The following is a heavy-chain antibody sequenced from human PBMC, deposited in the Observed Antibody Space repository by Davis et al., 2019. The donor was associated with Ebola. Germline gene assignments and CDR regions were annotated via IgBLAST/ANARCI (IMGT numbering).Heavy chain of an antibody. D-gene: IGHD1-20*01. J-gene: IGHJ5*02. CDR1: GGSFSGYY. CDR2: IYHTGST. CDR3: ARYNWNFGGFDP. V-gene: IGHV4-59*01. Sequence: SETLSLTCAVYGGSFSGYYWSWIRPPPGKGLEWIGYIYHTGSTSYSPSLKSRVTIPVDTSKNQFSLKLSSVTAGDTAVYYCARYNWNFGGFDPWGQGTLVTVSS.